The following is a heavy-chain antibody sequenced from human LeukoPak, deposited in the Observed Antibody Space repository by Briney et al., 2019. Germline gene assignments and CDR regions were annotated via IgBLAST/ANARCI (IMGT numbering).Heavy chain of an antibody. D-gene: IGHD3-9*01. CDR1: GFTFSSYE. Sequence: PGGSLRLSCAASGFTFSSYEMNWVRQAPGKGLGWVSYISSSGSTIYYADSVKGRFTISRDNAKNSLYLQMNSLRAEDTAVYYCARDPRGYDILTGYYDYYYYYGMDVWGKGTTVTVSS. J-gene: IGHJ6*04. CDR2: ISSSGSTI. V-gene: IGHV3-48*03. CDR3: ARDPRGYDILTGYYDYYYYYGMDV.